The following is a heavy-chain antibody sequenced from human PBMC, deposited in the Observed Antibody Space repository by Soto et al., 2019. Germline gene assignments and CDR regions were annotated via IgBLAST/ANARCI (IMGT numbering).Heavy chain of an antibody. V-gene: IGHV4-59*12. CDR1: GGSISNSY. J-gene: IGHJ5*02. D-gene: IGHD2-2*01. CDR3: ARDVEKYGWFDP. Sequence: SETLSLTCNVSGGSISNSYWTWIRQPPGKRLEWIGYIYYSGFTTYNPSLKSRVTMSIDTSKSQFSLKLRSVTSADTAVYYCARDVEKYGWFDPWGQGTLVTVS. CDR2: IYYSGFT.